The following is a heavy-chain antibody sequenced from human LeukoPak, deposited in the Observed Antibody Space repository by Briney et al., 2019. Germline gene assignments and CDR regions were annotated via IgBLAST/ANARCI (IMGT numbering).Heavy chain of an antibody. J-gene: IGHJ5*02. Sequence: PSETLSLTCTVSGGSISSYYWSWIRQPAGKGLEWIGRIYTSGSTNYNPSLKSRVTMSVDTSKNQFSLNLSSVTAADTAVYYCARVKSGYFGTLFDPWVQGTLVTVSS. D-gene: IGHD3-3*01. CDR3: ARVKSGYFGTLFDP. CDR2: IYTSGST. CDR1: GGSISSYY. V-gene: IGHV4-4*07.